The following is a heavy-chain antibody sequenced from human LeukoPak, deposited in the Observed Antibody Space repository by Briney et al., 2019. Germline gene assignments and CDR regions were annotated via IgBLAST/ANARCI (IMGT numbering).Heavy chain of an antibody. CDR2: ISGSGGST. CDR1: GFTFSSYA. J-gene: IGHJ3*02. D-gene: IGHD6-13*01. CDR3: ARDEAAGTEDDAFDI. V-gene: IGHV3-23*01. Sequence: GGSLRLSCAASGFTFSSYAMSWVRQAPGKGLEWVSAISGSGGSTYYADSVRGRFTISRDNAKNSLYLQMNSLRAEDTAVYYCARDEAAGTEDDAFDIWGQGTMVTVSS.